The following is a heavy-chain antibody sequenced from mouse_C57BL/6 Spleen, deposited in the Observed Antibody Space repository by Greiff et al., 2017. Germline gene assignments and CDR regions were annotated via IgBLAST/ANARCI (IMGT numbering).Heavy chain of an antibody. Sequence: QVQLKQSGAELMKPGASVKLSCKATGYTFTGYWIEWVKQRPGHGLEWIGEILPGSGSTNYNEKFKGKATFNADTASNTAYMQLSSLTTEDSAIYYCARFDGYHYWYFDVWGTGTTVTVSS. CDR1: GYTFTGYW. V-gene: IGHV1-9*01. CDR2: ILPGSGST. D-gene: IGHD2-3*01. J-gene: IGHJ1*03. CDR3: ARFDGYHYWYFDV.